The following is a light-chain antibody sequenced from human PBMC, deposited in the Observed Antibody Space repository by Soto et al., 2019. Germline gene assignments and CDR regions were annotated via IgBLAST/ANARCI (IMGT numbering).Light chain of an antibody. J-gene: IGKJ3*01. Sequence: EIVMTQSPATLSVSPGERATLSRRASQSISSNLAWYQQKPGQAPRLLIYGASTRTAGIPVRFSGSGSGTEFTLTISSLQSEDFAFYYCQQYNSWPPPFTFGPGTKVDIK. CDR2: GAS. CDR1: QSISSN. CDR3: QQYNSWPPPFT. V-gene: IGKV3-15*01.